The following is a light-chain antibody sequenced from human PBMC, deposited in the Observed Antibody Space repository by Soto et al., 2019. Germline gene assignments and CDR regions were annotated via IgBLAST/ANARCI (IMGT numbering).Light chain of an antibody. Sequence: QSALTQPASVSGAPGQRVTISCTGSSSNIGAGYDVHWYQQLPGTAPKLLIYGNSNRPSGVPDRFSGSKSGTSASLAITGLQAEDEADYYCQSYDSSLSGYWVFGGGTKLTVL. J-gene: IGLJ3*02. CDR1: SSNIGAGYD. CDR2: GNS. V-gene: IGLV1-40*01. CDR3: QSYDSSLSGYWV.